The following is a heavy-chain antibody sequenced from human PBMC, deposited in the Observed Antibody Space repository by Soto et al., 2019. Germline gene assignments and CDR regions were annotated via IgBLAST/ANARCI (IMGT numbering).Heavy chain of an antibody. CDR3: ARGMWGNDGNYYYYGMDV. J-gene: IGHJ6*02. Sequence: ASVKVSCKASGYTFTGYYMHWVRQAPGQGLEWMGWINPNSGGTNYAQKFQGWVTMTRDTSISTAYMELSRLRSDDTAVYYCARGMWGNDGNYYYYGMDVWGQGTTVTVSS. CDR1: GYTFTGYY. CDR2: INPNSGGT. D-gene: IGHD1-1*01. V-gene: IGHV1-2*04.